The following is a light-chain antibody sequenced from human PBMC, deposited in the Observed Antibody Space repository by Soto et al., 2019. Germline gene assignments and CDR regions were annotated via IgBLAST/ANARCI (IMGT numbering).Light chain of an antibody. CDR2: EVS. CDR3: PSNPNNIPVA. CDR1: SSDVGGYNY. Sequence: QSALTQPASVSGSPGQSITISCTGTSSDVGGYNYVSWYQQHPGKAPKLMIYEVSNRPSGVSNRFSGSKSGNTASLTISEPPPEDGGDYYLPSNPNNIPVAFGGGNK. V-gene: IGLV2-14*01. J-gene: IGLJ2*01.